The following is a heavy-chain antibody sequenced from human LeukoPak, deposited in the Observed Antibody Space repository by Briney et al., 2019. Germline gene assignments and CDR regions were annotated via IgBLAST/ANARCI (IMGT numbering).Heavy chain of an antibody. J-gene: IGHJ4*02. CDR2: ISGSGGST. CDR1: GFTFSSYA. D-gene: IGHD4-17*01. CDR3: AKDFRYGDYLTGEIDY. V-gene: IGHV3-23*01. Sequence: GGSLRLSCAASGFTFSSYAMSWVRQAPGKGLEWVSAISGSGGSTYYADSVKGRFTISRDNSKNTLYLQMNSLRAEDTAVYYCAKDFRYGDYLTGEIDYWGQGTLVTVSS.